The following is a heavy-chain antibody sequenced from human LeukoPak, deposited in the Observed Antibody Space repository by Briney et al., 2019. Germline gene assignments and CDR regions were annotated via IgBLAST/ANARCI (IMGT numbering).Heavy chain of an antibody. D-gene: IGHD7-27*01. CDR3: ARDQDWGSFDI. V-gene: IGHV3-30*04. CDR1: GFTFSSYA. Sequence: PGGSLRLSCAASGFTFSSYAMHWVRQAPGKGLEWVAAISYDGSNKYSADSVKGRFTISRDNSKNTMYLQMSSLRAEDTAIYYCARDQDWGSFDIWGQGTMVTVSS. J-gene: IGHJ3*02. CDR2: ISYDGSNK.